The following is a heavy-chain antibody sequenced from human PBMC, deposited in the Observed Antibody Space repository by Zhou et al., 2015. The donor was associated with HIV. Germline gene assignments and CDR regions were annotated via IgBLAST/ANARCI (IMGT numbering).Heavy chain of an antibody. CDR2: IYAGGST. V-gene: IGHV3-30*14. Sequence: QVQLVESGGGVVQPGRSLRLSCAASGFTFSSYSMHWVRQAPGKGLEWVAVIYAGGSTYYADSVKGRFTISRDSSKNTLYLQMNSLRADDTAVYYCARGDPILPNSFWSGYFLSWGQGTLVTVSS. J-gene: IGHJ5*02. CDR3: ARGDPILPNSFWSGYFLS. CDR1: GFTFSSYS. D-gene: IGHD3-3*01.